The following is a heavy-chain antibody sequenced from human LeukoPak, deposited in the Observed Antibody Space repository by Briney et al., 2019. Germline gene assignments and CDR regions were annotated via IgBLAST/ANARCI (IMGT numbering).Heavy chain of an antibody. Sequence: SETLSLTCTVSGGSISSGSYYWSWIRQPAGKGLEWIGRIYTSGSTNYNPSLNSRVPISVDTSKNQFSLKLSSVTAADTAVYYCASSGSATVDYWGQGTLVTVSS. V-gene: IGHV4-61*02. J-gene: IGHJ4*02. CDR2: IYTSGST. CDR1: GGSISSGSYY. CDR3: ASSGSATVDY. D-gene: IGHD2-15*01.